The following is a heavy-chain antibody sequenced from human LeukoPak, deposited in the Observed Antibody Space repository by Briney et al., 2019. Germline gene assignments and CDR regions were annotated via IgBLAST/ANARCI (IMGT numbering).Heavy chain of an antibody. J-gene: IGHJ4*02. Sequence: GGSLRLSCAASGFTFSSYAMHWVPQAPDKGLKWLAVISDGGSDKYYEDSVRGRFTISRDNSENTLSLQMSSLRAEDTDVYYCARGISSGIVVTAIAYWGQGTLVTVSS. CDR2: ISDGGSDK. CDR3: ARGISSGIVVTAIAY. D-gene: IGHD2-21*02. CDR1: GFTFSSYA. V-gene: IGHV3-30-3*01.